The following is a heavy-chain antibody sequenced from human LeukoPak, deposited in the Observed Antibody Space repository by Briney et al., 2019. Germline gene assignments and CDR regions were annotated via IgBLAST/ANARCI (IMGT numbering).Heavy chain of an antibody. CDR3: ARDAHSSGYYYAFDI. D-gene: IGHD3-22*01. Sequence: SETLSLTCTVSGGSISSGGYYWSWIRQHPGKGLEWIGYIYYSGSTYYNPSLKSRVTISVDTPKNQFSLKLSSVTAADTAVYYCARDAHSSGYYYAFDIWGQGTMVTVSS. V-gene: IGHV4-31*03. CDR2: IYYSGST. CDR1: GGSISSGGYY. J-gene: IGHJ3*02.